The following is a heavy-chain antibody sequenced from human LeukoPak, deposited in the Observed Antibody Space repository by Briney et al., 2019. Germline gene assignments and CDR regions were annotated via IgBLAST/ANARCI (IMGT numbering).Heavy chain of an antibody. J-gene: IGHJ4*02. Sequence: PGGSLRLSCAASGFTFSSYAMSWVRQAPGKGLEWVSAISGSGGSTYYADSVKGRFTISRDNSKNTLYLQMNSLRAEDTAVYYCAKDMHYYDSSGYYWGAFDYWGQGTLVTVSS. CDR2: ISGSGGST. D-gene: IGHD3-22*01. CDR1: GFTFSSYA. CDR3: AKDMHYYDSSGYYWGAFDY. V-gene: IGHV3-23*01.